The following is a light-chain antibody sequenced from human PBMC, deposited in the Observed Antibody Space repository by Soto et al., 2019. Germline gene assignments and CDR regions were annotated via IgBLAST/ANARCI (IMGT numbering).Light chain of an antibody. CDR3: QQYGNLPLT. Sequence: EIVLTQSPGTLSLSPGERATLSYRASQTITTLAWYQRKPGQAPRILIYRVSSRDTGVPDRFSGSGSGTDYTLTISRLEPEDFEAYYCQQYGNLPLTFGGGTKVDIK. J-gene: IGKJ4*01. CDR1: QTITT. CDR2: RVS. V-gene: IGKV3-20*01.